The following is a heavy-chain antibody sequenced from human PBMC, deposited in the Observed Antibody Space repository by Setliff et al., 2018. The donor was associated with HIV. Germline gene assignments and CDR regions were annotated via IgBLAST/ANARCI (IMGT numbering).Heavy chain of an antibody. Sequence: GGSLRLSCAASGFVLANYDISWVRQAPGKGLEWVAIIWYDGTNKYYADSVKGRFTISRDNSKNTLYLQMNSLRAEDTAVYYCAREEKSVILEWFQIGSGYFDYWGQGTLVTVSS. CDR3: AREEKSVILEWFQIGSGYFDY. J-gene: IGHJ4*02. CDR2: IWYDGTNK. CDR1: GFVLANYD. D-gene: IGHD3-3*01. V-gene: IGHV3-33*08.